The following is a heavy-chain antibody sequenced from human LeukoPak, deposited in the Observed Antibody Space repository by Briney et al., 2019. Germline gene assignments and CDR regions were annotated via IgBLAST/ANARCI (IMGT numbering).Heavy chain of an antibody. V-gene: IGHV3-11*01. CDR2: MSSSGYTI. D-gene: IGHD6-19*01. CDR3: ARDEGAEAGTGFDY. CDR1: GFTFNDYY. J-gene: IGHJ4*02. Sequence: GGSLRLSCAASGFTFNDYYMSWIRQAPGKGLEWVSYMSSSGYTIYYADSVEGRFTISRDNAKNSLYLQMNSLRAEDTAVYYCARDEGAEAGTGFDYWGQGTLVTVSS.